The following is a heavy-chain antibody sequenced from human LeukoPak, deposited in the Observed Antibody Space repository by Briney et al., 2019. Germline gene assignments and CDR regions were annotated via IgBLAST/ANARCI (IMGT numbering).Heavy chain of an antibody. CDR1: GGSISRYH. D-gene: IGHD2-2*01. CDR2: IYTSGST. Sequence: PSETLSLTCTVSGGSISRYHWSWLRQPAGKGLEWIGRIYTSGSTNYNPSLKSRVTMSVDTSKNQFSLKLSSVTAADTAVYYCARSRVVVGANWFDPWGQGTLVTVSS. CDR3: ARSRVVVGANWFDP. J-gene: IGHJ5*02. V-gene: IGHV4-4*07.